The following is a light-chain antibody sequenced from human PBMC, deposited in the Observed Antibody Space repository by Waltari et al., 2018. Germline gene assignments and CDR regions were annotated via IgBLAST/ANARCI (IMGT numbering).Light chain of an antibody. J-gene: IGLJ2*01. V-gene: IGLV3-19*01. CDR1: SLRSYY. Sequence: SSELTQDPAVSVALGQTVRITCQGDSLRSYYASWYQQKPGQSPVLVIYGKNNRPSGSPERISGSTSGNTAALTISGAQAEDESDYYCNSRDSSGNHVLFGGGTKLTVL. CDR3: NSRDSSGNHVL. CDR2: GKN.